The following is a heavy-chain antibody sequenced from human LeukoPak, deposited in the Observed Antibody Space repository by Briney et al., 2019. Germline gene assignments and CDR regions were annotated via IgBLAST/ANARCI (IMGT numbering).Heavy chain of an antibody. V-gene: IGHV4-59*08. D-gene: IGHD3-22*01. CDR3: ARHGDSYYYDSSGFYYFDY. CDR1: GGSISSYY. CDR2: SYYSGST. J-gene: IGHJ4*02. Sequence: PSETLSLTCTVSGGSISSYYWSWIRQPPAKGLEWIGYSYYSGSTNYNPSLKSRVTVSVDTSKNQFSLKLSSVTAADTAVYYCARHGDSYYYDSSGFYYFDYWGQGTPVTVSS.